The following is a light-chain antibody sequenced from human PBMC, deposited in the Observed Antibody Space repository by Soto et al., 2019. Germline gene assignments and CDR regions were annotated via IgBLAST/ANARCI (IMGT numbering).Light chain of an antibody. Sequence: GDRVTITCRASQSISNKLAWYQQKPGKAPKLLIYDASSLESGVPSRFSGSGSGTEFTLTVSSLQPDDFSTYYCQQYNSYWTFDQGTKVDIK. CDR2: DAS. J-gene: IGKJ1*01. V-gene: IGKV1-5*01. CDR1: QSISNK. CDR3: QQYNSYWT.